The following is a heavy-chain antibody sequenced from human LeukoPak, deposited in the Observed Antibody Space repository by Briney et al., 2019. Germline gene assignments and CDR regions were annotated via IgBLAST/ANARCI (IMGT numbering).Heavy chain of an antibody. J-gene: IGHJ4*02. CDR3: ARHTYGNSEFDY. Sequence: PSETLSLTCTVSGGSISGYYWSWIRQPPGKGLEWIGYIYYSGSTNYNPSLKSRVTISVDTSKNQFSLKLSSVTAADTAVYYCARHTYGNSEFDYWGQGTLVTVSS. D-gene: IGHD4-23*01. V-gene: IGHV4-59*08. CDR1: GGSISGYY. CDR2: IYYSGST.